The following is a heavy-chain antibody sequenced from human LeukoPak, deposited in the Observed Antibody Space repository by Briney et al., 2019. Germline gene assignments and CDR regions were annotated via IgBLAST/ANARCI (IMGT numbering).Heavy chain of an antibody. J-gene: IGHJ4*02. CDR3: ARVKIDEQLGYYFDY. Sequence: ASVKVSCKASGYTFTSYDINWVRQATGQGLEWMGWMNPNGGNTGYAQKFQGRVTMTRNTSISTAYMELSSLRSEDTAVYYCARVKIDEQLGYYFDYWGQGTLVTVSS. CDR1: GYTFTSYD. D-gene: IGHD6-6*01. V-gene: IGHV1-8*01. CDR2: MNPNGGNT.